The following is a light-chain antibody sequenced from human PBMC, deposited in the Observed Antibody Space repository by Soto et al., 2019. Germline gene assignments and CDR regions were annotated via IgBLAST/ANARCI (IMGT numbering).Light chain of an antibody. Sequence: QSVLTQPPSASGSPGQSVTISCTGTSSDVGGYNYVSWYQQHPGKVPKLMIYEVTKRPSGVPDRFSGSKSGDTASLTVSGLQAEDEADYYCSSYAGSNNYVFGPGTKVT. V-gene: IGLV2-8*01. J-gene: IGLJ1*01. CDR2: EVT. CDR3: SSYAGSNNYV. CDR1: SSDVGGYNY.